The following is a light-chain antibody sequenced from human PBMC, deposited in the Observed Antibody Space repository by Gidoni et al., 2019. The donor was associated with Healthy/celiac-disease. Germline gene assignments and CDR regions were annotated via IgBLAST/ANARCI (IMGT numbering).Light chain of an antibody. CDR3: QQYYSYPLT. CDR1: QGISSY. J-gene: IGKJ5*01. Sequence: AIRMTQSPSSFSASPGDRVTITCRASQGISSYLAWYQQKPGKAPKLLIYAASTLQSGVPPRFSGSGSGTDFTLTISCLQYEDFANYYCQQYYSYPLTFGQGTRLEIK. CDR2: AAS. V-gene: IGKV1-8*01.